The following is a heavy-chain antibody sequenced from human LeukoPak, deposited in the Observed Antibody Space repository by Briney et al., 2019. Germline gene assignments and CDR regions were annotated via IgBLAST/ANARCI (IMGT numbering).Heavy chain of an antibody. CDR2: INSDGSST. Sequence: GGSLRLSCAASGFTFSSYWMHWVRQAPGKGLVWVSRINSDGSSTSYADSVKGRFTISRDNAKNTLYLQMNSLRAEDTAVYYCARVNHGDCLDYWGQGTLVTVSS. J-gene: IGHJ4*02. CDR1: GFTFSSYW. D-gene: IGHD2-21*02. V-gene: IGHV3-74*01. CDR3: ARVNHGDCLDY.